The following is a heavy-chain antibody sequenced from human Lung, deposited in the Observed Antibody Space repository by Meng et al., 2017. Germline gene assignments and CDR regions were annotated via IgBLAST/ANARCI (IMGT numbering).Heavy chain of an antibody. CDR1: GGSVSDYY. CDR3: ARGPTTMAHDFDY. D-gene: IGHD4-11*01. V-gene: IGHV4-34*01. Sequence: VQLQPWGAGLLKPSETLSLPCGVSGGSVSDYYWSWIRQPPGKGLEWIGEINHSGSTNYNPSLERRATISVDTSQNNLSLKLSSVTAADSAVYYCARGPTTMAHDFDYWGQGTLVTVSS. J-gene: IGHJ4*02. CDR2: INHSGST.